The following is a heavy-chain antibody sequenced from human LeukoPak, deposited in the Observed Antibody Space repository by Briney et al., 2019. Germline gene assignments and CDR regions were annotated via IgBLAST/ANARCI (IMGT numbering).Heavy chain of an antibody. J-gene: IGHJ4*02. CDR2: ISVSGGST. CDR1: GFTFSSYA. Sequence: GGSLRLSCAASGFTFSSYAMSWVRQAPGKGLEWVSAISVSGGSTYYADSVKGRFTISRDNSKNTLYLQMNSLRAEDTAVYYCAKDRPKRGYSGYDPGDYWGQGTLVTVSS. V-gene: IGHV3-23*01. D-gene: IGHD5-12*01. CDR3: AKDRPKRGYSGYDPGDY.